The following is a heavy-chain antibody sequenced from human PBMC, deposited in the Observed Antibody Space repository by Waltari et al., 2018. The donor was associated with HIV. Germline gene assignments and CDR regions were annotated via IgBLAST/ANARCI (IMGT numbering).Heavy chain of an antibody. D-gene: IGHD3-3*01. Sequence: QVQLVQSGAEVKKPGASVKVSCKASGYTFTGYYMNWVRQAPGQGLEGMGWISPISGGTNYAQKFQGRVTMTRDTSISTAYMDLSRLRSDDTAVYYCVRDRLEGAFDIWGQGTMVTVSS. V-gene: IGHV1-2*02. CDR1: GYTFTGYY. J-gene: IGHJ3*02. CDR3: VRDRLEGAFDI. CDR2: ISPISGGT.